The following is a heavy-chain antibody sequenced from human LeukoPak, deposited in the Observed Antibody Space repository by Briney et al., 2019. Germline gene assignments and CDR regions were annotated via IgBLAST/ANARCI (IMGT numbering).Heavy chain of an antibody. CDR1: GFTFSNAW. CDR3: TTDALYYYDSSGYYPRYYFDY. J-gene: IGHJ4*02. Sequence: GGSLRLSCAASGFTFSNAWMSWVRQAPGKGLEWVGRIKSKTDGGTTDYAAHVKGRFTISRDDSKNTLYLQMNSLKTEDTAVYYCTTDALYYYDSSGYYPRYYFDYWGQGTLVTVSS. D-gene: IGHD3-22*01. V-gene: IGHV3-15*01. CDR2: IKSKTDGGTT.